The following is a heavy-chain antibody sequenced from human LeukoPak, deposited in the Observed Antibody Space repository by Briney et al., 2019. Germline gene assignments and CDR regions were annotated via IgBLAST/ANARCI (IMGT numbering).Heavy chain of an antibody. CDR1: GFTVSSNY. D-gene: IGHD2-15*01. CDR3: AREIYCSASSCTGGVFDI. CDR2: IYSGGST. J-gene: IGHJ3*02. V-gene: IGHV3-53*01. Sequence: PGGSPRLSCAASGFTVSSNYMSWVRQAPGKGLEWVSVIYSGGSTYYADSVKGRFTISRDNSKNTLYLQMNSLRVEDTAVYYCAREIYCSASSCTGGVFDIWGQGTMVTVSS.